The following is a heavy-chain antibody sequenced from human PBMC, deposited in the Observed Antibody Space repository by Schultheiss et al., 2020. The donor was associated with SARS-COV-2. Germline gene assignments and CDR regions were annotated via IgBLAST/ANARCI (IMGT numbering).Heavy chain of an antibody. V-gene: IGHV3-23*01. CDR3: VRDEGEANDYGYGMDA. CDR1: GFTFSSYA. J-gene: IGHJ6*02. Sequence: GGSLRLSCAASGFTFSSYAMSWVRQAPGKGLEWVSAIGTAGDTYYPGSVKGQFTISRDNSKNTLYLQMNSLRADDTAIYFCVRDEGEANDYGYGMDAWGQGTTVTVSS. CDR2: IGTAGDT. D-gene: IGHD2-21*01.